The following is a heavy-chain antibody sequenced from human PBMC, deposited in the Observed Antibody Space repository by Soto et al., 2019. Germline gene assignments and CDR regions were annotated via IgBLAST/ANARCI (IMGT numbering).Heavy chain of an antibody. J-gene: IGHJ4*02. D-gene: IGHD1-26*01. CDR2: ISAYNGNT. Sequence: ASVKVSCKASGYTFTSHGISWVRQAPGQGLEWMGWISAYNGNTNYAQKLQGRVTITTDTSTSTAYMELRSLRSDDTAVYYCVRDRGSGSYFPPLAYYWGQGTLVTVSS. CDR1: GYTFTSHG. V-gene: IGHV1-18*01. CDR3: VRDRGSGSYFPPLAYY.